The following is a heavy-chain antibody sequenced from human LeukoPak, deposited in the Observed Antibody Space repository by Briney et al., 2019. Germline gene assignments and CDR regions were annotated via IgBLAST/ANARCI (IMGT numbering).Heavy chain of an antibody. CDR3: ARDQTQWEPGDAFDI. D-gene: IGHD1-26*01. V-gene: IGHV4-61*02. J-gene: IGHJ3*02. CDR2: IYTSGST. CDR1: GDSISSGSYY. Sequence: PSETLSLTCTVSGDSISSGSYYWNWIRQPAGKGLEWIGRIYTSGSTNYNPSLKSRVTISVDTSKNQFSLKLSSVTAADTAVYYCARDQTQWEPGDAFDIWGQGTMVTVSS.